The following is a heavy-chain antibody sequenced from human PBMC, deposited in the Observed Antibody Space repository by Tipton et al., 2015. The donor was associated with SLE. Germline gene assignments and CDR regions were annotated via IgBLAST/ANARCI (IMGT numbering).Heavy chain of an antibody. CDR1: GGSFSGYY. V-gene: IGHV4-34*01. CDR2: IYHSGST. Sequence: TLSLTCAVYGGSFSGYYRSWIRQPPGKGLEWIGSIYHSGSTYYNPSLKSRVTISVDTSKNQFSLKLNSVTPEDTAVYYCARELELRYFDYWGQGTLVTVSS. D-gene: IGHD1-7*01. CDR3: ARELELRYFDY. J-gene: IGHJ4*02.